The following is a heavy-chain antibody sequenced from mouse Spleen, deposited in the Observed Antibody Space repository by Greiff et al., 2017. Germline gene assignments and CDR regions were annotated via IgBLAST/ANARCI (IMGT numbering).Heavy chain of an antibody. V-gene: IGHV2-6-1*01. J-gene: IGHJ1*01. D-gene: IGHD2-1*01. Sequence: VKLVESGPGLVAPSQSLSITCTISGFSLTSYGVHWVRQPPGKGLEWLVVIWSDGSTTYNSALKSRLSLSKDNSKSQVFLKVNSLQADDTAMYYCARHGNPDWYFDVWGAGTTVTVSS. CDR2: IWSDGST. CDR3: ARHGNPDWYFDV. CDR1: GFSLTSYG.